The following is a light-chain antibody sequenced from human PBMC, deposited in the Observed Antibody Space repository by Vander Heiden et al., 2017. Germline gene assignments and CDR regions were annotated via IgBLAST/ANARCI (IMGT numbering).Light chain of an antibody. CDR3: QQQNNCHPQFT. CDR1: QSVSSY. J-gene: IGKJ2*01. Sequence: EVVLTQSPATLSLSPGERATLSCTASQSVSSYLAWYQQKPGQAPRLLIYDAFKRAKGSKARFSGSGDGTDVNLTIISREPGDFEVYYCQQQNNCHPQFTFGQGTKLDIK. CDR2: DAF. V-gene: IGKV3-11*01.